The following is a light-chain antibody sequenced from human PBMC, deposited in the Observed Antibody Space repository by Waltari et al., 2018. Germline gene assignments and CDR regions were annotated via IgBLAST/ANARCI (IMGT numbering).Light chain of an antibody. CDR3: QQYNSYLYT. CDR2: KAS. Sequence: DIQMTQAPSTLSASIGARVTITCRARQSISNWLAWYQQKPGKAPKLLIYKASILESGVPSRFSGSGSGTVFTLTISSLQPDDSATYYCQQYNSYLYTFGPGTKLEI. V-gene: IGKV1-5*03. J-gene: IGKJ2*01. CDR1: QSISNW.